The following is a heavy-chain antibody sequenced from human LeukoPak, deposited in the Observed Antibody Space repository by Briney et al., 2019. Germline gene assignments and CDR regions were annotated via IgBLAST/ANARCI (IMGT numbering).Heavy chain of an antibody. V-gene: IGHV4-59*13. Sequence: PSETLSLACSVSGAFTSTYYWSWVRQPPTGGLEWIGYVFYSGNSNYNPNFTSRVTMSVDTSKSQFSLMLTSLSAAYTAVYYCARIDPLGFFDQWGQGTLVTVSS. CDR2: VFYSGNS. J-gene: IGHJ4*02. CDR3: ARIDPLGFFDQ. CDR1: GAFTSTYY. D-gene: IGHD6-25*01.